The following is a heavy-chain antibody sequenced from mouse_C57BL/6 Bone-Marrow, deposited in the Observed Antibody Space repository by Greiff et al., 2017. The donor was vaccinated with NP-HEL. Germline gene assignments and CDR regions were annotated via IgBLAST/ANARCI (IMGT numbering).Heavy chain of an antibody. D-gene: IGHD1-1*01. CDR2: IFPGSGST. CDR3: ARSDYYGSSYWYFDV. J-gene: IGHJ1*03. Sequence: QVQLQQSGPELVKPGASVKISCKASGYTFTDYYLNWVKQRPGQGLEWIGWIFPGSGSTYYNEKFKGKATLTVDKSSSTAYMLLSSLTSEDSAVYFCARSDYYGSSYWYFDVWGTGTTVTVSS. V-gene: IGHV1-75*01. CDR1: GYTFTDYY.